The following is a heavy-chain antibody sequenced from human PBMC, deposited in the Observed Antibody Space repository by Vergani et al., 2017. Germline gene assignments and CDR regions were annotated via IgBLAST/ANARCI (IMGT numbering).Heavy chain of an antibody. V-gene: IGHV3-30*02. CDR2: IQYDGSDI. Sequence: QVQLVESGGGVVQPGGSLRLSCVASGFSVSNSGMHWVRQTPGKGLEWVAFIQYDGSDIFYADFVEGRFTISRDNSKNSLYLQMRSLRFDDTAGYYCANEGSANRIRVWLDHWVQGALVTVSS. CDR1: GFSVSNSG. D-gene: IGHD3-10*01. CDR3: ANEGSANRIRVWLDH. J-gene: IGHJ4*02.